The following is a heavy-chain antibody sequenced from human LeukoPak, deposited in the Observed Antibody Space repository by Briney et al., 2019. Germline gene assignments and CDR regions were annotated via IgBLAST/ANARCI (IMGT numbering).Heavy chain of an antibody. D-gene: IGHD6-19*01. CDR3: ARDGVAGGFDY. CDR1: GGSIGSYY. Sequence: SETLSLTCTVSGGSIGSYYWNWIQQPPGKGLEWIGYIHYSGSTNHNASLKSRVTISVDTSENQFSLKLSSVTAADTAVYYCARDGVAGGFDYWGQGTLVTVSS. V-gene: IGHV4-59*01. J-gene: IGHJ4*02. CDR2: IHYSGST.